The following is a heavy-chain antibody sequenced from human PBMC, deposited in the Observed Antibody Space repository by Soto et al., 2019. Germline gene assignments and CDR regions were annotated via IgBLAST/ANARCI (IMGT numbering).Heavy chain of an antibody. V-gene: IGHV1-18*01. J-gene: IGHJ6*02. Sequence: ASVKVSCKASGYTFTSYGISWVRQAPGQGLEWMGWISAYNGNTNYAQKLQGRVTMTTDTSTSTAYMELRSLRSDDTAVYYCARGRVFRIPTYYHYVMDVWAQGSTVPVSS. CDR1: GYTFTSYG. CDR2: ISAYNGNT. CDR3: ARGRVFRIPTYYHYVMDV.